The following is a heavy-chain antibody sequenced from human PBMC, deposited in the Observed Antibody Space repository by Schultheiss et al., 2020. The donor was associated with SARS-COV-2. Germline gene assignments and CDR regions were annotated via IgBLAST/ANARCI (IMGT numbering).Heavy chain of an antibody. CDR2: IIPIFGTA. CDR3: ARDRKLGTYGMDV. D-gene: IGHD7-27*01. V-gene: IGHV1-69*13. J-gene: IGHJ6*02. CDR1: GGTFSSYA. Sequence: SVKVSCKASGGTFSSYAISWVRQAPGQGLEWMGGIIPIFGTANYAQKFQGRVTITADESTSTAYMELSSLRSEDTAVYYCARDRKLGTYGMDVWGQETTVTVSS.